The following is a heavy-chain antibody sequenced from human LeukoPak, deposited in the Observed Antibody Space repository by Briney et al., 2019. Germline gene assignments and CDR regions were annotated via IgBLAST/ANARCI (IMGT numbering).Heavy chain of an antibody. D-gene: IGHD3-22*01. Sequence: GASVKVSCKASGYTFTGYYMHWVRQAPGQGLEWMGWINPNSGGTNYAQKFQGRVTMTRDTSISTAYMELSSLRSEDTAVYYCARERPYYYDSSGQPGSFYFDYWGQGTLVTVSS. CDR2: INPNSGGT. CDR3: ARERPYYYDSSGQPGSFYFDY. CDR1: GYTFTGYY. V-gene: IGHV1-2*02. J-gene: IGHJ4*02.